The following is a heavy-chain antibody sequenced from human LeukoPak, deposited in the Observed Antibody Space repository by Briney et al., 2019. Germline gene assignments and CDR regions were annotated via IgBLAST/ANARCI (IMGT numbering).Heavy chain of an antibody. CDR1: GYTFTSYG. CDR2: IIPIFGTA. CDR3: AYSGSYWAPPY. Sequence: ASVKVSCKASGYTFTSYGISWVRQAPGQGLEWMGRIIPIFGTANYAQKFQGRVTITADKSTSTAYMELSSLRSEDTAVYYCAYSGSYWAPPYWGQGTLVTVSS. V-gene: IGHV1-69*06. J-gene: IGHJ4*02. D-gene: IGHD1-26*01.